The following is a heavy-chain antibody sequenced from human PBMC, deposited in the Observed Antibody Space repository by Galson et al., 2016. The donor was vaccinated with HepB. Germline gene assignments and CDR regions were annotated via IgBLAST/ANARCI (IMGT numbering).Heavy chain of an antibody. CDR1: GASISSSGYS. J-gene: IGHJ6*02. V-gene: IGHV4-30-2*01. CDR2: IYHTGTT. CDR3: ARVTMFRGVLGRTVSNGMDV. D-gene: IGHD3-10*01. Sequence: TLSLTCAVSGASISSSGYSWSWFRQPPGKGLEWIGFIYHTGTTYYHPSPKSRATISGDTSTFQFSLRLTSVTAADTAVYYCARVTMFRGVLGRTVSNGMDVWGQGTTVTVSS.